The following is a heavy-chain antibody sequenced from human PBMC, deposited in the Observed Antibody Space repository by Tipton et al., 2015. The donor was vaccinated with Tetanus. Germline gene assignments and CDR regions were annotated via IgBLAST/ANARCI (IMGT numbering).Heavy chain of an antibody. D-gene: IGHD3-16*01. J-gene: IGHJ4*02. V-gene: IGHV3-23*01. CDR2: ISVRGSHT. CDR1: GFTFSNYA. Sequence: SLRLSCAASGFTFSNYAMAWVRQAPGKGLEWVSGISVRGSHTYYADPVKGRFTISRDNSKDTLYLQMHSLRVEDTAVYYCAKEIRPNDSWGQGTLVTVSS. CDR3: AKEIRPNDS.